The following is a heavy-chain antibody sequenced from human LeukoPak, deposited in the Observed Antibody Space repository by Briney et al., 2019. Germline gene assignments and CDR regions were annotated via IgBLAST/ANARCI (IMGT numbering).Heavy chain of an antibody. V-gene: IGHV4-38-2*02. J-gene: IGHJ4*02. D-gene: IGHD1-14*01. CDR2: MHHSGST. CDR1: NYSVSSGYY. CDR3: ARDISARYDY. Sequence: SETLSLTCTVSNYSVSSGYYWGWFRQPPGKGLEWIGSMHHSGSTYQTPSLKSRVTMSVDTSKNQFSLRLSSVTAADTAVYYCARDISARYDYWGQGALVTVSS.